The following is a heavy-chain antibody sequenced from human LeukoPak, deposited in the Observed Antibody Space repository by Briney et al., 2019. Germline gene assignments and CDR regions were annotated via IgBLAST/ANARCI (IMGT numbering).Heavy chain of an antibody. CDR1: GGSISSSSYY. CDR2: IYYSGST. D-gene: IGHD2-21*02. V-gene: IGHV4-39*07. CDR3: ARGEVVTAIDSYYFDY. Sequence: SETLSLTCTVSGGSISSSSYYWGWIRQPPGKGLEWIGSIYYSGSTYYNPSLKSRVTISVDTSKNQFSLKLSSVTAADTAVYYCARGEVVTAIDSYYFDYWGQGTLVTVSS. J-gene: IGHJ4*02.